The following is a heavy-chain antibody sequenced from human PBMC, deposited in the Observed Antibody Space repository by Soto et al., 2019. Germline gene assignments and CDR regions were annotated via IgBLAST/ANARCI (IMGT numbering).Heavy chain of an antibody. CDR1: GFTFTRYS. CDR3: ARESEDLTSNFDY. V-gene: IGHV3-21*06. Sequence: GGSLRLSCAASGFTFTRYSMNWVRQAPGKGLEWVSSISSTTNYIYYGDSMKGRFTISRDNAKNSLYLEMNSLRAEDTAVYYCARESEDLTSNFDYWGQGTLVTVYS. J-gene: IGHJ4*02. CDR2: ISSTTNYI.